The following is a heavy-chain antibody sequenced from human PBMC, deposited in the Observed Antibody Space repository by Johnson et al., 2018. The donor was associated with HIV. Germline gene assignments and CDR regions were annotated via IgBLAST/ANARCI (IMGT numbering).Heavy chain of an antibody. J-gene: IGHJ3*02. D-gene: IGHD6-6*01. V-gene: IGHV3-73*01. CDR1: GFTFSGSA. CDR2: IRSKANSYAT. CDR3: AKWQYDSSSKEVVRDDAFDI. Sequence: VQLVESGGGLVQPGGSLKLSCAASGFTFSGSAMHWVRQASGKGLEWVGRIRSKANSYATAYAASVKGRFTISRDDSKNTAYLQMNSLRAEDTAVYYCAKWQYDSSSKEVVRDDAFDIWGQGTLVTVSS.